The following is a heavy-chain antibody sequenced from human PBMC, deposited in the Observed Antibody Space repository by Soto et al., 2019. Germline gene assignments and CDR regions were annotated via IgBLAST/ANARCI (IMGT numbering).Heavy chain of an antibody. D-gene: IGHD5-12*01. V-gene: IGHV3-33*01. CDR3: ARDHSGYYFDY. CDR2: IWYDGSNK. J-gene: IGHJ4*02. Sequence: QVQLVESGGGVVQPGRSLRLSCAASGFTFSNYGLHWVRQTPGKGLEWVAVIWYDGSNKYYGDSVKGRFAISRDDSRNTLYLQMNSLRDEDTAVYYCARDHSGYYFDYWGQGTLVTVSS. CDR1: GFTFSNYG.